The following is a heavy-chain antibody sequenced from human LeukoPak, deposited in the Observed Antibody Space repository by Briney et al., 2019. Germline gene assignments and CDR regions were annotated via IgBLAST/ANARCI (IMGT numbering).Heavy chain of an antibody. D-gene: IGHD3-22*01. J-gene: IGHJ5*02. Sequence: SETLSLTCTVSGDSVSGDDYYWSWIRQPPGKGLEWMGYIYDSRTTYYDPSLRGRVTISVDTSKNDFSLKLGSVTAADTAVYYCARDSNGYRFDPWGQGTLVTVSS. CDR1: GDSVSGDDYY. CDR2: IYDSRTT. CDR3: ARDSNGYRFDP. V-gene: IGHV4-30-4*01.